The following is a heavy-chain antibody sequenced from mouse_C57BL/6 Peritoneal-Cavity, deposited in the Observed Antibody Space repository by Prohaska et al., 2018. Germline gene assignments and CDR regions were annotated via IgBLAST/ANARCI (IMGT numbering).Heavy chain of an antibody. CDR3: ATLVFAY. V-gene: IGHV1-50*01. D-gene: IGHD2-10*02. Sequence: QFQLQHPGAELVKPGASVKLSCNAAGYTFTSYWMQWVKQRPGQGLEWIGEIDPSDSYTNYNQKFKGKATLTVDTSSSTAYMQLSSLTSEDSAVYYGATLVFAYWGQGTLVTVSA. J-gene: IGHJ3*01. CDR1: GYTFTSYW. CDR2: IDPSDSYT.